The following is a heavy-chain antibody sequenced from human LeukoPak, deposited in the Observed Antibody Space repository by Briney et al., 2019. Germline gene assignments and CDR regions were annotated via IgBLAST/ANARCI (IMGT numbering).Heavy chain of an antibody. Sequence: PGGSLRLSCAASGFTFNNYGLIWVRQAPGKGLEWVSVIYSGGSTYYADSVKGRFTISRDNSKNTLYLQMNSLRAEDTAVYYCARNLVVVINSEYYFDYWGQGTLVTVSS. J-gene: IGHJ4*02. CDR2: IYSGGST. CDR1: GFTFNNYG. V-gene: IGHV3-66*02. CDR3: ARNLVVVINSEYYFDY. D-gene: IGHD3-22*01.